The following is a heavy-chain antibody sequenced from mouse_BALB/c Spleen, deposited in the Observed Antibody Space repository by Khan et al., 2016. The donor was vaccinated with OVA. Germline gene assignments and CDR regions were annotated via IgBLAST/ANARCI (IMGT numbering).Heavy chain of an antibody. CDR2: INTYTGEP. D-gene: IGHD2-14*01. CDR1: GYTFRNNG. V-gene: IGHV9-3-1*01. J-gene: IGHJ4*01. Sequence: QIPLVQSGPELKKPGETVKISCKASGYTFRNNGMNWVKQTPGKGLKWMGWINTYTGEPTYADDFKGRFAFSLETSANTAYLQINNLKNEDTATYFCARVGYNGTMDSWGQGTSVTVSS. CDR3: ARVGYNGTMDS.